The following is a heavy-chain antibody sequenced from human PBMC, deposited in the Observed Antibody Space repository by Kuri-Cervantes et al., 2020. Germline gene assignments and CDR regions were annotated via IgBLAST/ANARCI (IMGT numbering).Heavy chain of an antibody. CDR3: TRGGAAAALDYYYMDV. CDR2: IRSKVYGGTT. J-gene: IGHJ6*03. V-gene: IGHV3-49*04. D-gene: IGHD6-13*01. CDR1: GFNLSNYD. Sequence: GESLKISCTVSGFNLSNYDINWVRQAPGKGLEWVGFIRSKVYGGTTEYAASVKGKFIISRDDSKSIAYLQVNSLKTEDTAVYYCTRGGAAAALDYYYMDVWGKGTTVTVSS.